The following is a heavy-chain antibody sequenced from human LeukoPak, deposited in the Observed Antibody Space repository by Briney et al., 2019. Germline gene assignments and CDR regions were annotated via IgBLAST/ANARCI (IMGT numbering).Heavy chain of an antibody. CDR2: ISGSGGST. J-gene: IGHJ3*02. CDR1: GITLSNYG. V-gene: IGHV3-23*01. D-gene: IGHD5-24*01. CDR3: ARQSGGGYNSGVFDI. Sequence: GGSLRLSCAVSGITLSNYGMSWVRQAPGKGLEWVAGISGSGGSTNYADSVKGRFSISRDNPKNTLYLQMNSLRAEDTAVYSCARQSGGGYNSGVFDIWGQGTMVTVSA.